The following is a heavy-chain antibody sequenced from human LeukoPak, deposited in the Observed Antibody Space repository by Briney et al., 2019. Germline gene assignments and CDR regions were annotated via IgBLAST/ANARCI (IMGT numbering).Heavy chain of an antibody. D-gene: IGHD3-22*01. J-gene: IGHJ4*02. CDR3: ARDTYYYDSSRNPKADY. V-gene: IGHV1-18*01. CDR1: GYTFTSYG. Sequence: ASVKVSCKASGYTFTSYGISWVRQAPGQGLEWMGWISAYNGNTNYAQKLQGRVTMTTDTYTSTAYMELRSLSSDDTGVYYCARDTYYYDSSRNPKADYWGQGTLVTVSS. CDR2: ISAYNGNT.